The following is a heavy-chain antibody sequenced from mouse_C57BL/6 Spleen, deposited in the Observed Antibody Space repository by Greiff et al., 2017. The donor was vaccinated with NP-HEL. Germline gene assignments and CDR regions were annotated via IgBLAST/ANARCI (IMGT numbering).Heavy chain of an antibody. CDR2: IHPNSGST. V-gene: IGHV1-64*01. CDR1: GYTFTSYW. Sequence: VQLQQPGAELVKPGASVKLSCKASGYTFTSYWMHWVKQRPGQGLEWIGMIHPNSGSTNYNEKFKSKATLTVDKSSSTAYMQLSSLTSEDSAVYYCARGGGSYYYAMDYWGQGTSVTVSS. J-gene: IGHJ4*01. CDR3: ARGGGSYYYAMDY.